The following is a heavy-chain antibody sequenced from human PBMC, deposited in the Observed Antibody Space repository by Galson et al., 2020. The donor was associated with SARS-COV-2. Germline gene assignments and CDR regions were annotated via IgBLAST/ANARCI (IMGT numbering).Heavy chain of an antibody. CDR1: GDSVSSNSAA. Sequence: SQTLSLTCAISGDSVSSNSAAWNWIRQSPSRGLEWLGRTYYRSKWYNDYAVSVKSRITINPDTSKNQFSLQLNSVTPEDTAVYYCAGYYYDSSGSFDAFDIWGQGTMVTVSS. CDR3: AGYYYDSSGSFDAFDI. D-gene: IGHD3-22*01. J-gene: IGHJ3*02. CDR2: TYYRSKWYN. V-gene: IGHV6-1*01.